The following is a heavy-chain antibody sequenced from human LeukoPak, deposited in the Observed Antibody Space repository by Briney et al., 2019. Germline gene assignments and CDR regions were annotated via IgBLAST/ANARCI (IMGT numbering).Heavy chain of an antibody. CDR1: GYTFTGYY. CDR2: INPNSGGT. Sequence: ASVKVSCKASGYTFTGYYMHWVRQAPGQGLEWMGWINPNSGGTNYAQKFQGRVTMTRNTSISTAYMELSSLRSEDTAVYYCARGREIYCSSTSCWVRSYYYYYGMDVWGQGTTVTVSS. CDR3: ARGREIYCSSTSCWVRSYYYYYGMDV. D-gene: IGHD2-2*01. J-gene: IGHJ6*02. V-gene: IGHV1-2*02.